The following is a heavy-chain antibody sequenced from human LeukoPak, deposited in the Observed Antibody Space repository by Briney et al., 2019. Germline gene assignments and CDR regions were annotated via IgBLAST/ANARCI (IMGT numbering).Heavy chain of an antibody. CDR2: INSDGSST. D-gene: IGHD1-26*01. CDR3: AREDGSYPGPFDY. Sequence: PGGSLRLSCAASGFTFSSYWMHWVRQAPGKGLVWVSRINSDGSSTSYADSVKGRFTISRDNAKNTLYLQMNSLRAEDTAVYYCAREDGSYPGPFDYWGQGTLVTVSP. V-gene: IGHV3-74*01. CDR1: GFTFSSYW. J-gene: IGHJ4*02.